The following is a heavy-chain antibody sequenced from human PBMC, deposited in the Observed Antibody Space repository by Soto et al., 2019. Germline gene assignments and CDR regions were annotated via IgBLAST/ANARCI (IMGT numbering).Heavy chain of an antibody. CDR3: ARDTGGSYDY. CDR1: GFICSDYY. Sequence: GGSLRLSGAASGFICSDYYMDWVRQVPVKGLEWIGRTRNKAANYMPEYVASVKGRFIISRDDSQDSMYLQMHSLRTDDTAVYFCARDTGGSYDYWGEGALVTVSS. D-gene: IGHD1-26*01. V-gene: IGHV3-72*01. J-gene: IGHJ4*02. CDR2: TRNKAANYMP.